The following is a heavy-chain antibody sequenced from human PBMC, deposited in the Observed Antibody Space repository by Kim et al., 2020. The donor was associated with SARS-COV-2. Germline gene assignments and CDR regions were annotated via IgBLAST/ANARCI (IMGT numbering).Heavy chain of an antibody. J-gene: IGHJ4*01. D-gene: IGHD6-19*01. CDR3: ARGGRQWLVLAPPYYFDY. CDR2: INHSGST. Sequence: SETLSLTCAVYGGSFSGYYWSWIRQPPGKGLEWIGEINHSGSTNYNPSLKSRVTISIDTSKKQFSLKLSSVTAADTAVYYCARGGRQWLVLAPPYYFDY. CDR1: GGSFSGYY. V-gene: IGHV4-34*01.